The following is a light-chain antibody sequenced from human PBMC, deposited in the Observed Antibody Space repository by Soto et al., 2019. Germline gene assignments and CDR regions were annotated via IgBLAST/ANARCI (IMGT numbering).Light chain of an antibody. J-gene: IGLJ2*01. V-gene: IGLV2-14*01. Sequence: QSALTQPASVSGSPGQSITISCTGTSSDVGGYNYVSWYQQHPGKAPKLMIYEVSNRPSGVSNRCSGSKSGNTASLTISGLQAEDEADYYCSSYTSSSTVVFGGGTQLTVL. CDR2: EVS. CDR3: SSYTSSSTVV. CDR1: SSDVGGYNY.